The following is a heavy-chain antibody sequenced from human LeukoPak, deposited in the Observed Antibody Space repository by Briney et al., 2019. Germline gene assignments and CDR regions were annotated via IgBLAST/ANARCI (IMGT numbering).Heavy chain of an antibody. J-gene: IGHJ4*02. Sequence: GGSLRLSCAASGFTFSSYGMHWVRQAPGKGLEWVAFIRYDGSNKYYADSVKGRFTISRDNSKNTLYLQMNSLRAEDTAVYYCAKHPAVAAYYFDYWGQGTLVPVSS. D-gene: IGHD2-15*01. CDR3: AKHPAVAAYYFDY. CDR2: IRYDGSNK. V-gene: IGHV3-30*02. CDR1: GFTFSSYG.